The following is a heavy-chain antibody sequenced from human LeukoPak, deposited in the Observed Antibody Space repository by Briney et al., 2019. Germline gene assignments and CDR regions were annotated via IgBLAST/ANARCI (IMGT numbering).Heavy chain of an antibody. D-gene: IGHD3-22*01. CDR1: GFSFSDSA. CDR3: TRRYYHDSSGNYQNDY. CDR2: IRSKANNYAT. J-gene: IGHJ4*02. V-gene: IGHV3-73*01. Sequence: GGSLRLSCAVSGFSFSDSAMHWVRQASGKGLEWVGRIRSKANNYATTYDASVRGRFTISRDDSKNTAYLQMNSLKTEDTAVYYCTRRYYHDSSGNYQNDYWGQGTLGTVSS.